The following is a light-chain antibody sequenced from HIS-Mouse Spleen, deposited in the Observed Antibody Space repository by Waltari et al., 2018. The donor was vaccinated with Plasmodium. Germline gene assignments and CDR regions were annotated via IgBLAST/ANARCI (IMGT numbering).Light chain of an antibody. CDR3: QQYNNWSFT. J-gene: IGKJ3*01. Sequence: DIVETQSTAPLSVSPGERPTLSCRASQSVSSNLAWYQQKPGQAPRLLIYGASTRATGIPARFSGSGSGTEFTLTISSLQSEDFAVYYCQQYNNWSFTFGPGTKVDIK. CDR2: GAS. V-gene: IGKV3-15*01. CDR1: QSVSSN.